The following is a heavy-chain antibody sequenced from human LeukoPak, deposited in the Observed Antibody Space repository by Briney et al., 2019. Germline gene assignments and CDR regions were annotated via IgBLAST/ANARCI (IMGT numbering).Heavy chain of an antibody. V-gene: IGHV3-23*01. J-gene: IGHJ4*02. D-gene: IGHD6-6*01. CDR3: AKGRGYSSSSGDFDY. Sequence: PGGSLRLSCSASEFTFSNFWMSWVRQAPGKGLEWVSALSGSGDSTYYADSVKGRFTISRDNSKNTLYLQMNSLRAEDTAVYYCAKGRGYSSSSGDFDYWGQGTLVTVSS. CDR1: EFTFSNFW. CDR2: LSGSGDST.